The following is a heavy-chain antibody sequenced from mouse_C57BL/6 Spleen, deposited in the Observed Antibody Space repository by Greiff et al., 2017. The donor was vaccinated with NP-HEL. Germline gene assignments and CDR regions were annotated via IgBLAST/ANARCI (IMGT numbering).Heavy chain of an antibody. CDR2: FYPGSGSI. V-gene: IGHV1-62-2*01. D-gene: IGHD2-1*01. Sequence: VQGVESGAELVKPGASVKLSCKASGYTFTEYTIHWVKQRSGQGLEWIGWFYPGSGSIKYNEKFKDKATLTADKSSSTVYMGLSSLTSEDSAVYFCARHDTLLSWFAYWGKGTLVTVSA. J-gene: IGHJ3*01. CDR3: ARHDTLLSWFAY. CDR1: GYTFTEYT.